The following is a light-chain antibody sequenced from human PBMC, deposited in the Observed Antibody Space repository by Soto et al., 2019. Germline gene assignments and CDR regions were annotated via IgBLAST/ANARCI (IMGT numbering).Light chain of an antibody. CDR2: EAT. CDR3: CSLAGIDTFV. V-gene: IGLV2-23*02. J-gene: IGLJ1*01. CDR1: GSDKL. Sequence: QSVLTQPASVSGSPGQSITLSCSVGSDKLVSWYQQSPGSAPKLLIYEATKRPSGVSNRFSGSKSDNTASLTISGLQADDEADYYCCSLAGIDTFVFGTGTKVTVL.